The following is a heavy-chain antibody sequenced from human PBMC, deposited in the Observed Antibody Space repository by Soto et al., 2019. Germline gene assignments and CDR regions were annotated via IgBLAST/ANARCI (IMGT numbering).Heavy chain of an antibody. D-gene: IGHD3-3*01. CDR3: ATSTLFGVVDTFNV. J-gene: IGHJ3*01. V-gene: IGHV5-10-1*01. CDR2: IDPTDSEA. Sequence: GESLKISCEASGYRFTCRWLMWVRQLPGKGLEWVGKIDPTDSEARYSPSFQGHVRFSVDTSNNTAFLQWNGLKASDTAIYYCATSTLFGVVDTFNVWGQGTMVTVSS. CDR1: GYRFTCRW.